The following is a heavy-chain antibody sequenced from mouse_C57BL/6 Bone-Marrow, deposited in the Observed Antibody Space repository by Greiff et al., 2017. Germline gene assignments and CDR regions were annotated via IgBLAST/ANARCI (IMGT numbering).Heavy chain of an antibody. CDR3: ASPIFFMYY. J-gene: IGHJ4*01. Sequence: EVQLQQSGPELVKPGASVKISCKASGYSFTGYYMNWVKQSPEKSLEWIGEINPSTGGTTYNQKFKAKATLTVDKSSSTDYMQLKSLTSEDSAVYYCASPIFFMYYWGQGNSDTVSS. D-gene: IGHD6-5*01. CDR2: INPSTGGT. CDR1: GYSFTGYY. V-gene: IGHV1-42*01.